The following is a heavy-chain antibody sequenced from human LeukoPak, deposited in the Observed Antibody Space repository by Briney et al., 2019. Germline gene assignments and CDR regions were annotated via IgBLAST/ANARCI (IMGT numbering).Heavy chain of an antibody. J-gene: IGHJ4*02. V-gene: IGHV3-23*01. D-gene: IGHD2-21*02. CDR3: AKVLVVVVTATQYYFDY. Sequence: GGSLRLSCAASGFTFSSYAMSWVRQAPGKGLEWVSAISGSGGSTYYADSVKGRFTISRDNSKNTLYLQMNSLGAEDTAVYYCAKVLVVVVTATQYYFDYWGQGTLVTVSS. CDR2: ISGSGGST. CDR1: GFTFSSYA.